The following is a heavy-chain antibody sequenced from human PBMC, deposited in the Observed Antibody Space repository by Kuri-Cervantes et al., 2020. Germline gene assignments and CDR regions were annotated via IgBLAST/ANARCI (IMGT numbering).Heavy chain of an antibody. CDR1: RFTFSNAW. D-gene: IGHD3-10*01. J-gene: IGHJ4*02. CDR3: AKDLSGEYYGSGSYYNGRGYFDY. Sequence: GESLKISCAASRFTFSNAWMSWVRQAPGKGLEWVSYISSSGSTIYYADSVKGRFTISRDNAKNSLYLQMNSLRAEDTAVYYCAKDLSGEYYGSGSYYNGRGYFDYWGQGTLVTVSS. CDR2: ISSSGSTI. V-gene: IGHV3-11*01.